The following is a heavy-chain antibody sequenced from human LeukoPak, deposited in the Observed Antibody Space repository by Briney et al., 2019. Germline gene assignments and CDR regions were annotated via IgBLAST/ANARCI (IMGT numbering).Heavy chain of an antibody. D-gene: IGHD5-18*01. CDR3: ARARSSYGYGDAFDI. CDR1: GFTFSSYG. V-gene: IGHV3-30*03. Sequence: GGSLRLSCAASGFTFSSYGMHWVRQAPGKGLEWVAVISYDGSNKYYADSVKGRFTISRDNSKNTLYLQMNSLRAEDTAVYDCARARSSYGYGDAFDIWGQGTMVTVSS. CDR2: ISYDGSNK. J-gene: IGHJ3*02.